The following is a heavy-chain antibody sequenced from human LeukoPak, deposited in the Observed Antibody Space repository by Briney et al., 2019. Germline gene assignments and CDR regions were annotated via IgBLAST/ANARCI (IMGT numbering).Heavy chain of an antibody. Sequence: GGSLKLSCAAPGFTFSSYWMHWFRQAPGKGLVWVARIHGDGDNISYADSVRGRFTISRDNAKDTLYLHMNSLRPEDTAVYYCARAQVGAPTDLWGQGTLVTVSS. V-gene: IGHV3-74*01. J-gene: IGHJ5*02. CDR2: IHGDGDNI. CDR3: ARAQVGAPTDL. CDR1: GFTFSSYW. D-gene: IGHD1-26*01.